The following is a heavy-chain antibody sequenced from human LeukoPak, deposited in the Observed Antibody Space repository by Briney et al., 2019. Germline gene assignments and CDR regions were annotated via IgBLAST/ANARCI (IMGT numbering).Heavy chain of an antibody. Sequence: PSETLSLTCAVSGGSISSGGYSWSWIRQPPGKGLEWIGDISHSGSTSCNPSLKSRVTILGDISKNQFSLNLNSVTAADTAVYYCARVETLGYCSGGSCLEYWGQGTLVSVSS. CDR3: ARVETLGYCSGGSCLEY. CDR1: GGSISSGGYS. CDR2: ISHSGST. D-gene: IGHD2-15*01. V-gene: IGHV4-30-2*01. J-gene: IGHJ4*02.